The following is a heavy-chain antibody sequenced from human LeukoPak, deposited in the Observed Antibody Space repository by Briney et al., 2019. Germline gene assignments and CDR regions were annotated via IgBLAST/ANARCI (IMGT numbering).Heavy chain of an antibody. D-gene: IGHD3-10*01. V-gene: IGHV1-18*01. CDR1: GYTFTSYG. CDR3: ARGPSLLLWLGELPPGHFDY. J-gene: IGHJ4*02. CDR2: ISAYNGNT. Sequence: ASVKVSCKASGYTFTSYGISWVRQAPGQGLEWMGWISAYNGNTNYAQKLQGRVTMTTDTSTSTAYMELRSLRSDDTAVYYCARGPSLLLWLGELPPGHFDYWGQGTLVTVSS.